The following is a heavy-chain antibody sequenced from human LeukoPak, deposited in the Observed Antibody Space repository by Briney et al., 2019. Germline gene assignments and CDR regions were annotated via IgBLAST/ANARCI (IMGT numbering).Heavy chain of an antibody. CDR1: GLSFSDFA. Sequence: GGSLRLSCAGSGLSFSDFAMTWVRQAPGKGLEWVSSMTGNGGTVVYTDSVKGRFTMSRDNSKNTVYLQMNSLRAEDTALYYCTKDPNRNHIGAFDPWGLGTLVTVSS. D-gene: IGHD1-14*01. CDR2: MTGNGGTV. CDR3: TKDPNRNHIGAFDP. J-gene: IGHJ5*02. V-gene: IGHV3-23*01.